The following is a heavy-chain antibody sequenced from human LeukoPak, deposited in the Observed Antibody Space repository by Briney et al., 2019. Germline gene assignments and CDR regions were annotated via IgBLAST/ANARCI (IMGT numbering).Heavy chain of an antibody. V-gene: IGHV4-61*01. CDR3: ARENGSDHDQHGFDM. CDR1: GGSISSSNYY. J-gene: IGHJ3*02. CDR2: IYNGGKT. D-gene: IGHD1-26*01. Sequence: SETLSLTCSVSGGSISSSNYYWSWIRQPPGRGLEWIAVIYNGGKTNYNPSVKSRVTISRDTYKNQVFLRLSSASAADTAIYYCARENGSDHDQHGFDMWGQGIMVTVSS.